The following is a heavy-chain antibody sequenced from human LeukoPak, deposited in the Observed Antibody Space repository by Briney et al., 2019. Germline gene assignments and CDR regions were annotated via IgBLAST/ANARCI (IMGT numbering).Heavy chain of an antibody. D-gene: IGHD5-24*01. V-gene: IGHV1-69*13. J-gene: IGHJ4*02. Sequence: SVKVSCKASGGTFSSYAISWVRQAPGQGLEWMGGIIPIFSTANYAQKFQGRVTITADESTSTAYMELSSLRSEDTAVYYCASEERWLQWGFDYWGQGTLVTVSS. CDR2: IIPIFSTA. CDR3: ASEERWLQWGFDY. CDR1: GGTFSSYA.